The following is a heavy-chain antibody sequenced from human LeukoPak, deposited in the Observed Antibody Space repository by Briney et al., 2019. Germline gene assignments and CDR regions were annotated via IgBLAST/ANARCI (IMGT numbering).Heavy chain of an antibody. CDR2: IYWDDDK. V-gene: IGHV2-5*02. CDR1: GFSLSTSGVG. Sequence: SGPTLVKPTQTLTLTCTFSGFSLSTSGVGVGWIRQPPGKALEWLALIYWDDDKRYSPSLKSRLTITKDTSKNQVVLTMTSMDPVDTATYYCAQTQEWWWFDPWGQGTLVTVSS. CDR3: AQTQEWWWFDP. D-gene: IGHD2-8*01. J-gene: IGHJ5*02.